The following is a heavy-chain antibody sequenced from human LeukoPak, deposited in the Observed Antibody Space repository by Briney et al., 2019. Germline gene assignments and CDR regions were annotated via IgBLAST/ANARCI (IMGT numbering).Heavy chain of an antibody. V-gene: IGHV1-3*01. CDR2: INAGNGNT. J-gene: IGHJ6*02. CDR3: ARAKAIFGVVMAQYYYGMDV. Sequence: WASVKVSCKASGYTFTSYAMHWVRQAPGQRLEWMGWINAGNGNTKYSQKFQGRVTITRDTSASTAYMELSSLRSEDTAVYYCARAKAIFGVVMAQYYYGMDVWGQGTTVTVSS. CDR1: GYTFTSYA. D-gene: IGHD3-3*01.